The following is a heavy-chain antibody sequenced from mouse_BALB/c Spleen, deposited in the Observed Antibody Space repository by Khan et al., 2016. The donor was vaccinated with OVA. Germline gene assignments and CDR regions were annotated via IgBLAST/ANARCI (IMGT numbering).Heavy chain of an antibody. CDR1: GFSLTSYG. CDR3: GKFAADYYAMDN. J-gene: IGHJ4*01. Sequence: VQLVESGPGLVAPSQSLSITCSVSGFSLTSYGVSWVRQPPGKGLEWLGVIWGDGSTNYHSALISRLLISKDNSKSQVFLKLNSLQTDDKDTVYCGKFAADYYAMDNWGQGTSVTVAS. V-gene: IGHV2-3*01. CDR2: IWGDGST.